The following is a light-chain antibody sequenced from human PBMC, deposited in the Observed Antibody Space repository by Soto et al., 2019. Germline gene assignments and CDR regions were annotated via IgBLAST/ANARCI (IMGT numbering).Light chain of an antibody. CDR3: QKYNSVPPT. CDR1: QDISHD. V-gene: IGKV1-27*01. CDR2: DAS. J-gene: IGKJ4*01. Sequence: DFQMTQSPSSLSASVGDTVTITCRASQDISHDVAWYQQKVGKPPNLLISDASTLQSGVPSRFSGSGYGTDFTLTISNLQTEDVGTYYCQKYNSVPPTFGGGTKVEI.